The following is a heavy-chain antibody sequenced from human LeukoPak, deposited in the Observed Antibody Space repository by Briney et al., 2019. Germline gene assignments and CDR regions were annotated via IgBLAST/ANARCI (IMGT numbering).Heavy chain of an antibody. CDR1: GGSFSGYY. D-gene: IGHD1-1*01. CDR2: INHSGST. V-gene: IGHV4-34*01. Sequence: KPSETLSLTCAVYGGSFSGYYWSWICQPPGKGLEWIGEINHSGSTNYNPSLKSRVTISVDTSKNQFSLKLSSVTAADTAVYYCARGRTTSLSYFDYWGQGTLVTVSS. J-gene: IGHJ4*02. CDR3: ARGRTTSLSYFDY.